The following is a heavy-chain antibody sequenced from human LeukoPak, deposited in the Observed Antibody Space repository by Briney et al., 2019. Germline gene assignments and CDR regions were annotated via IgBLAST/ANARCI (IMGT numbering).Heavy chain of an antibody. J-gene: IGHJ3*02. V-gene: IGHV3-30*03. CDR2: ISYDGSNK. Sequence: GGSLRLSCLASGFTFRCFGMHWVRQAPGTGLEWVALISYDGSNKNYADSVKGRFTISRDNSKNILYLQMNSLRVEDTAVYFCARGYGGNSAAFDIWGQGTMVTVSS. CDR1: GFTFRCFG. CDR3: ARGYGGNSAAFDI. D-gene: IGHD4-23*01.